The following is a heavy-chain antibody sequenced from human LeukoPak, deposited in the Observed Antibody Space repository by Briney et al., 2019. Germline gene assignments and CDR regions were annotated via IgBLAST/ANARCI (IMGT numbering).Heavy chain of an antibody. CDR2: IYYNGST. V-gene: IGHV4-59*01. D-gene: IGHD3-10*01. J-gene: IGHJ6*02. CDR1: GGSISSYY. CDR3: ARTKVRGVDYYYYGMDV. Sequence: PSETLSLTCTVSGGSISSYYWSWIRQPPGKGLEWNGYIYYNGSTRYNPSLKSRVTISADTSKNQLSLKLSSVTAADTAVYYCARTKVRGVDYYYYGMDVWGQGTTVAVSS.